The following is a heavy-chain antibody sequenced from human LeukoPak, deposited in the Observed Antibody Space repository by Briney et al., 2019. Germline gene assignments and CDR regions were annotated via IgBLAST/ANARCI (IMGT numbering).Heavy chain of an antibody. CDR2: IISSSSYI. J-gene: IGHJ6*03. V-gene: IGHV3-21*01. Sequence: GALSLSCAASGFTFSSYSMNWVRPAPGKGLGWVSSIISSSSYIYYADSVKGRFTISRDNAKNSLYLQMNSLRAEDTAVYYCARDIEMAPPYMDVWGKGTTVTVSS. CDR1: GFTFSSYS. D-gene: IGHD5-24*01. CDR3: ARDIEMAPPYMDV.